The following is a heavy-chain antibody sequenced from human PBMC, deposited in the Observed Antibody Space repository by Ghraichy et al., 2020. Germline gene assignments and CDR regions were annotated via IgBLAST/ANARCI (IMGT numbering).Heavy chain of an antibody. D-gene: IGHD5-12*01. CDR1: GFTFSSSA. J-gene: IGHJ4*02. CDR2: ISSISNYI. CDR3: ARDPTKWLRLGYFDY. V-gene: IGHV3-21*01. Sequence: GGSLRLSCAASGFTFSSSAMNWVRQAPGKGLEWVSSISSISNYIYYADPVKGRFTISRDNAKKSMYLQMNSLRAEDTAVYYCARDPTKWLRLGYFDYWGQGTLVTVSS.